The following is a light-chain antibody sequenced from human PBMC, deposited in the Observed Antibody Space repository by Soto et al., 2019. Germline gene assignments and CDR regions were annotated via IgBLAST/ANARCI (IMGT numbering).Light chain of an antibody. CDR3: QQYGTSLWT. Sequence: EIVLTQSPGTLSLSPGERATLSCRASQSVNSTSLTWYQQKPGQAPRLLIYGASSRATGIPDRFSGRGSGTDFTLSISRLEPEDFAVYYCQQYGTSLWTFGQGTKVEIK. V-gene: IGKV3-20*01. J-gene: IGKJ1*01. CDR2: GAS. CDR1: QSVNSTS.